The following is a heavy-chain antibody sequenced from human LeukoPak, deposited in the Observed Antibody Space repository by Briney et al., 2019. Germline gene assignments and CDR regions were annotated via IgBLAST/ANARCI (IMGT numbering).Heavy chain of an antibody. CDR3: ARDVATAEVGGYYHGMDV. J-gene: IGHJ6*02. V-gene: IGHV3-30-3*01. D-gene: IGHD6-13*01. CDR2: ISYDGSNK. Sequence: PGGSLRLSCAASGFTVSSIHMVWVRQAPGKGLEWVAVISYDGSNKYYADSVKGRFTISRDNSKNTLYLQMNSLRAEDTAVYYCARDVATAEVGGYYHGMDVWGQGTTVTVSS. CDR1: GFTVSSIH.